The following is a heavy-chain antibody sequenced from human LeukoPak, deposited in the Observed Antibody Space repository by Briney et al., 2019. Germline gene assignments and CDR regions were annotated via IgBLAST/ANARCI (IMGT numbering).Heavy chain of an antibody. J-gene: IGHJ3*02. Sequence: ASVKVSCKASGYTFTSYGISWVRQAPGQGLEWMGWISAYNGNTNYAQKLQGRVTMTTDTSTSTAYMELRSLRSDDTAVYYCARDRWGYDSSGYYYDPAFDIWGQGTMVTVSS. CDR2: ISAYNGNT. V-gene: IGHV1-18*01. CDR1: GYTFTSYG. CDR3: ARDRWGYDSSGYYYDPAFDI. D-gene: IGHD3-22*01.